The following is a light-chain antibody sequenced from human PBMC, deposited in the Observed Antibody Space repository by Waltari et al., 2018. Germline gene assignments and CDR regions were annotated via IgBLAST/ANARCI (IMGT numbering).Light chain of an antibody. CDR2: VNSDGSH. V-gene: IGLV4-69*01. J-gene: IGLJ3*02. CDR3: QTGGHGTWV. Sequence: QLVLPQSPSASASLGAPVKLTCTLSSGHSSNVIAWLQQKPEKSPRYLMKVNSDGSHRKGDKIPDRFSGSSSGTEHYLTISSLQSEDEADYYCQTGGHGTWVFGGGTKLTVL. CDR1: SGHSSNV.